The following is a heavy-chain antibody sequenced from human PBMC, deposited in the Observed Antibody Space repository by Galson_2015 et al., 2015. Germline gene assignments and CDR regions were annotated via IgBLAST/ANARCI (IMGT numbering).Heavy chain of an antibody. CDR3: AKEGAVTALPLDY. CDR1: GFTFSSYA. V-gene: IGHV3-30*04. CDR2: ISYDGSNK. Sequence: SLRLSCAASGFTFSSYAMHWVRQAPGKGLEWVAVISYDGSNKYYADSVKGRFTISRDNSKNTLYLQMNSLRAEDTAVYYCAKEGAVTALPLDYWGQGTLVTVSS. J-gene: IGHJ4*02. D-gene: IGHD2-21*02.